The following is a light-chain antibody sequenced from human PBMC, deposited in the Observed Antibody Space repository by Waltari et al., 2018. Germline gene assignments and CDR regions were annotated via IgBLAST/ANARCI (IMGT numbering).Light chain of an antibody. CDR1: QSVYSN. CDR3: QQYHDWPPVT. Sequence: TMMTQSPATLSVSTGERVTLSCRASQSVYSNLAWYQQKPGQAPRLLIYGASTRATGIPVRFSGSGSGTEFTLTISSLQSEDFAIYFCQQYHDWPPVTFGGGTKVEIK. J-gene: IGKJ4*01. V-gene: IGKV3-15*01. CDR2: GAS.